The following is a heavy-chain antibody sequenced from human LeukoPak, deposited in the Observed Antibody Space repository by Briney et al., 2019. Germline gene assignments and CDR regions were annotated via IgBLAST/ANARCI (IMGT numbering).Heavy chain of an antibody. J-gene: IGHJ4*02. CDR3: AKDNRYNSGYYFDY. Sequence: GGSLRLSCAASGFTFSSYAMSWVRQAPGKGLEWVSAFSGSGGSTYYADSVKGRFTISRDNSKNTLYLQMNSLRAEDTAVYYCAKDNRYNSGYYFDYWGQGTLVTVSS. CDR1: GFTFSSYA. CDR2: FSGSGGST. D-gene: IGHD5-18*01. V-gene: IGHV3-23*01.